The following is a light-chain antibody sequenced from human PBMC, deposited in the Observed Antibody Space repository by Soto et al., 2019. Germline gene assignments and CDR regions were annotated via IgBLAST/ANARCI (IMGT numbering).Light chain of an antibody. Sequence: QSVLTQPPSASGTPGQRVTISCSGSSSNIGSNYVYWYQQLPGMAPKLLIYRNDQRPSGVPDRLSGSKSGTSASLAISGLRSEDEADYYCAAWDDTLSGVVFGGGTQLTVL. V-gene: IGLV1-47*01. CDR2: RND. CDR1: SSNIGSNY. CDR3: AAWDDTLSGVV. J-gene: IGLJ2*01.